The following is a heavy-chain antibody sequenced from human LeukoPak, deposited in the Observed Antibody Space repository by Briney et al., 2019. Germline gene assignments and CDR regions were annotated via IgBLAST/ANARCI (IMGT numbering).Heavy chain of an antibody. Sequence: SQTLSLTCAISGDSVSSNSAAWNWIRQSPSRGLEWLGRTYYRSKWYKDYAGSVKSRITINPDTSKNQFSLQLNSVTPEDTAVYYCARDLPRPYYHDGSGYYDDAFDIWGQGTMVTVSS. V-gene: IGHV6-1*01. CDR1: GDSVSSNSAA. J-gene: IGHJ3*02. D-gene: IGHD3-22*01. CDR3: ARDLPRPYYHDGSGYYDDAFDI. CDR2: TYYRSKWYK.